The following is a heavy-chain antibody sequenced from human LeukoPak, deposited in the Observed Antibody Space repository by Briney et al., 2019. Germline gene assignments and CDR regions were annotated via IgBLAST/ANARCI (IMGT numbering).Heavy chain of an antibody. CDR3: ARLPSRYCSGGSCYNAFDI. CDR2: IYYSGST. CDR1: GGSISSYY. V-gene: IGHV4-59*01. D-gene: IGHD2-15*01. Sequence: SETLSLTCTVSGGSISSYYWSWIRQPPGKGLEWIGYIYYSGSTNYNPSLKSRVTISVDTSKNQFSLKLSSVTAADTAVYYCARLPSRYCSGGSCYNAFDIWGQGTMVTVSS. J-gene: IGHJ3*02.